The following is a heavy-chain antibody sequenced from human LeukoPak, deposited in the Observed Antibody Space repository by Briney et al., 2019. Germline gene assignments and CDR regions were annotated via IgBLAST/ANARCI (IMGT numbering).Heavy chain of an antibody. Sequence: GGSLRLSCAASGFTFSSYAMSWVRQAPGKGLEWVSAISGSGGSTYYADSVKGRFTISRDNSKNTLYLQMNSLRAEDTALYYCAKVDYGDYGFFDYWGQGTLVTVSS. CDR2: ISGSGGST. CDR1: GFTFSSYA. V-gene: IGHV3-23*01. D-gene: IGHD4-17*01. J-gene: IGHJ4*02. CDR3: AKVDYGDYGFFDY.